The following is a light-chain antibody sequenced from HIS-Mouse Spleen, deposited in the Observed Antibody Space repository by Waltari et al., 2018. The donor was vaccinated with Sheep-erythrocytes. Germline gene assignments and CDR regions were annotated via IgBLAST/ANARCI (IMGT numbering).Light chain of an antibody. J-gene: IGKJ1*01. CDR2: GAS. CDR3: QQYGSSLRT. CDR1: QSVSSSY. Sequence: EIVLTQSPGTLSLSPGERATLSCRASQSVSSSYLAWYQQKPGQAPRPLIYGASSRATGSQDRFSGSGSGTDFILTIRRLEPEDFAVYYCQQYGSSLRTFGQGTKVEIK. V-gene: IGKV3-20*01.